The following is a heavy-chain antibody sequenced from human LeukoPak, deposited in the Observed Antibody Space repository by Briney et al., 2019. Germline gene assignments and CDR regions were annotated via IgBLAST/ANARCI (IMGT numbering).Heavy chain of an antibody. CDR2: ISWDGGST. D-gene: IGHD1-26*01. J-gene: IGHJ4*02. V-gene: IGHV3-43D*03. CDR1: GFTFDDYA. Sequence: GGSLRLSCAASGFTFDDYAMHWVRQAPGKGLEWVSLISWDGGSTYYADSVKGRFTISRDNAKNTLYLQMNSLRAEDTAVYYCARDASGSYYGYGYWGQGTLVTVSS. CDR3: ARDASGSYYGYGY.